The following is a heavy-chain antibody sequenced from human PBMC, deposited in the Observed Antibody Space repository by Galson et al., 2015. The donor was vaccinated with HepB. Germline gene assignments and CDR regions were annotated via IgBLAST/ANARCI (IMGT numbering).Heavy chain of an antibody. CDR2: FYYTGNT. Sequence: LSLTCTVSGGSISSSSYYWGWLRQPPGKGLEWIGSFYYTGNTHYNPSLKSRVTISGDTSKNQFSLKLNAVTAADTAVYYCARHESESRTYAADNWGQGTLVTVSS. CDR1: GGSISSSSYY. V-gene: IGHV4-39*01. D-gene: IGHD3-16*01. CDR3: ARHESESRTYAADN. J-gene: IGHJ4*02.